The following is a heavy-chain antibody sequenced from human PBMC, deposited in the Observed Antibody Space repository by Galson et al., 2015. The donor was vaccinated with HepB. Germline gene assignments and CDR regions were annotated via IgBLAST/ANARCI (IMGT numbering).Heavy chain of an antibody. D-gene: IGHD2-2*01. J-gene: IGHJ2*01. CDR3: ARVPRGYCSSTSCLARNWYFDL. CDR1: GFTFSSYG. Sequence: SLRLSCAASGFTFSSYGMHWVRQAPGKGLEWVAVISYDGSNKYYADSVKGRFTISRDNSKNTLYLQMNSPRAEDTAVYYCARVPRGYCSSTSCLARNWYFDLWGRGTLVTVSS. V-gene: IGHV3-30*03. CDR2: ISYDGSNK.